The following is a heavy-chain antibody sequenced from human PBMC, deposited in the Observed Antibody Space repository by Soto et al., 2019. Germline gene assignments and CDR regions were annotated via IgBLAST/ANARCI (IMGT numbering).Heavy chain of an antibody. D-gene: IGHD6-19*01. CDR3: ARPFDTSGWYDH. J-gene: IGHJ5*02. Sequence: GESLKISCKGSGSSFTSYWIAWVRQMPGKGLECMGIIYPGDSDTRYSPSFEGQVTISADKSINTAYLQWSSLKASDSAMYYCARPFDTSGWYDHWGQGTLVTVSS. CDR2: IYPGDSDT. CDR1: GSSFTSYW. V-gene: IGHV5-51*01.